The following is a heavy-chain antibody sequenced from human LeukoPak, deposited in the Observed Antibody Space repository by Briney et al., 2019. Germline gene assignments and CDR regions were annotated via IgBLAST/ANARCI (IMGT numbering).Heavy chain of an antibody. CDR1: SGSISSADYY. Sequence: SETLSLTCTVSSGSISSADYYWNWVRQHPGKGLEWIGYIYYSGTTFYNPSLKSRISISLDTSKNQFSLRLSSVTAADTAVYYCAGGPDRAKVGYWGQGALVTVSS. CDR3: AGGPDRAKVGY. V-gene: IGHV4-31*03. CDR2: IYYSGTT. D-gene: IGHD1-26*01. J-gene: IGHJ4*02.